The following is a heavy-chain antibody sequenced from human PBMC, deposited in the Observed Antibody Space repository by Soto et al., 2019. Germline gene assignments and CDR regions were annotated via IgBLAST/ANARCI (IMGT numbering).Heavy chain of an antibody. Sequence: SETLSLTCAVYGGSLRGYYWSWIRQPPGKGLEWIGEINHSGSTNYNPSLKSRVTISVDTSKNQFSLKLSSVTAADTAVYYCAGGEPALRNNPAGWGPGTLVTV. V-gene: IGHV4-34*01. CDR1: GGSLRGYY. D-gene: IGHD1-1*01. J-gene: IGHJ4*02. CDR3: AGGEPALRNNPAG. CDR2: INHSGST.